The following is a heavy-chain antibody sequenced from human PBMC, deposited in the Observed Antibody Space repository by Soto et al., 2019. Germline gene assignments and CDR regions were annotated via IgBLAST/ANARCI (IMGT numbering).Heavy chain of an antibody. CDR3: ARGGRGYSYALLDY. CDR2: ISYDGSNK. Sequence: PGGSLRLSCAASGFTFSSYAMHWVRQAPGKGLEWVAVISYDGSNKYYADSVKGRFTISRDNSKNTLYLQMNSLRAEDAAVYYCARGGRGYSYALLDYWGQGNLVTVSS. CDR1: GFTFSSYA. J-gene: IGHJ4*02. D-gene: IGHD5-18*01. V-gene: IGHV3-30-3*01.